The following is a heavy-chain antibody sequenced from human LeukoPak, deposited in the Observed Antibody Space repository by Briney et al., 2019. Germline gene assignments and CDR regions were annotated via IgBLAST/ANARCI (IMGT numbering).Heavy chain of an antibody. J-gene: IGHJ4*02. CDR3: AKGGCDILTGYDSPSDY. CDR1: GYTFTSYG. CDR2: ISAYNGNT. V-gene: IGHV1-18*04. Sequence: ASVKVSCKASGYTFTSYGISWVRQAPGQGLEWMGWISAYNGNTNYAQKPQGRVTMTTDTSTSTAYMELRSLRSDDTAVYYCAKGGCDILTGYDSPSDYWGQGTLVTVSS. D-gene: IGHD3-9*01.